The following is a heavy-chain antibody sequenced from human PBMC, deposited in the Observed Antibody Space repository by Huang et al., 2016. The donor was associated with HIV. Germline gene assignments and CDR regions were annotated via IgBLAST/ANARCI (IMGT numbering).Heavy chain of an antibody. J-gene: IGHJ6*03. Sequence: QVQLVESGGGVVQPGRSLRLSCAASRFTFSNYVMHWVRQDAGKGLEWVAVKSYDGSNKYYADSVKGRFNISRDNSKNTLYLQMNSLRAEDTAVYYCARDLWLRDLYYYYYMDVWGKGTTVTVSS. CDR3: ARDLWLRDLYYYYYMDV. CDR1: RFTFSNYV. D-gene: IGHD5-12*01. CDR2: KSYDGSNK. V-gene: IGHV3-30-3*01.